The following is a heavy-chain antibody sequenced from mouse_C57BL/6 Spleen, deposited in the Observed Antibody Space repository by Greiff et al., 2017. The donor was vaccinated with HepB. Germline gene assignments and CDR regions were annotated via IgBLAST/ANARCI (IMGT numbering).Heavy chain of an antibody. CDR3: ARLSSVSDY. CDR2: ISGGGGNT. Sequence: EVKLMESGGGLVKPGGSLKLSCAASGFTFSSYTMSWVRQTPEKRLEWVATISGGGGNTYYPDSVKGRFTISRDNAKNTLYLQMSSLRSEDTALYYCARLSSVSDYWGQGTTLTVSS. J-gene: IGHJ2*01. V-gene: IGHV5-9*01. CDR1: GFTFSSYT.